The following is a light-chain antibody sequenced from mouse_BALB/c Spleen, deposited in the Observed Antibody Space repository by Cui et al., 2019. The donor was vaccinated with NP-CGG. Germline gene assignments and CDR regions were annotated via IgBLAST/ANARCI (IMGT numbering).Light chain of an antibody. J-gene: IGLJ1*01. V-gene: IGLV1*01. CDR1: TGAVTNSNL. CDR2: GTN. Sequence: QAVVTQESAPTTSPGETVTLTCRSRTGAVTNSNLANWVQEKPDHLFTGLIGGTNNRAPGVPARFSGSLFGDKAALTITGAQTEDEAIYFCALWYSNHWVFGGGTKLTVL. CDR3: ALWYSNHWV.